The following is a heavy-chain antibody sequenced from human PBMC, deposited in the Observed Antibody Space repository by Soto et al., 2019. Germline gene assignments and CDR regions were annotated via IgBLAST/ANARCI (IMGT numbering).Heavy chain of an antibody. CDR2: IKQDGSEK. V-gene: IGHV3-7*01. J-gene: IGHJ4*02. CDR1: GFTFSSYW. D-gene: IGHD6-19*01. CDR3: ARVGSSGWYYWDY. Sequence: GGSLRLSCAASGFTFSSYWMSWVRQAPGKGLEWVANIKQDGSEKYYVDSVKGRFTISRDNAKNSLYLQMNSLRAEDTAVYYCARVGSSGWYYWDYWGQGTLVTVS.